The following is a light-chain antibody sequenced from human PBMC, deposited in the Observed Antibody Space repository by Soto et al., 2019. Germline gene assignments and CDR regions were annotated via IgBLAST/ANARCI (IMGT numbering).Light chain of an antibody. Sequence: MTQSPSTMSASVGDRVTITCRASQSIDSWLAWYQQTPGQAPRPLIYDASTRAAGVPARFSGSGSGTEFTLTISSLQSEDFALYYCQQYSQWPLYTFGQGTKV. CDR1: QSIDSW. J-gene: IGKJ2*01. V-gene: IGKV3-15*01. CDR3: QQYSQWPLYT. CDR2: DAS.